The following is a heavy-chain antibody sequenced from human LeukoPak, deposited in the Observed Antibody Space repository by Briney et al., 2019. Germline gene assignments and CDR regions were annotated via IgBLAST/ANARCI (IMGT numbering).Heavy chain of an antibody. CDR2: ISGSGGST. V-gene: IGHV3-23*01. Sequence: GGSLRLSCAASRFTFNTYAMSWVRQAPGKGLEWVSAISGSGGSTYYADSVKGRFTISRDNSKNTLYLQMNSLRAEDTAVYYCAKGGSSSWYGIDYWGQGTLVTVSS. CDR1: RFTFNTYA. CDR3: AKGGSSSWYGIDY. J-gene: IGHJ4*02. D-gene: IGHD6-13*01.